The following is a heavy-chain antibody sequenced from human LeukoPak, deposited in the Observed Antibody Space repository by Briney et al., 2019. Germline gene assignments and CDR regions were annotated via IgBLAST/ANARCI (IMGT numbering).Heavy chain of an antibody. V-gene: IGHV1-18*01. J-gene: IGHJ4*02. D-gene: IGHD3-3*01. CDR3: ARVFRGDFWSGYSDYFDY. Sequence: ASVKVSCKASGYTFTSYGISWVRQAPGQGLEWMGWISAYNGNTNYAQKLQGRVTMTTDTSTNTAYLELRSLRSDDTAVYYCARVFRGDFWSGYSDYFDYWGQGTLVTVSS. CDR1: GYTFTSYG. CDR2: ISAYNGNT.